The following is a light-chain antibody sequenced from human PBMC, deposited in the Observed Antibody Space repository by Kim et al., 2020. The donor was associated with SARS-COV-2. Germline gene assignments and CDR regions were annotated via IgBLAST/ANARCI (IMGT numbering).Light chain of an antibody. J-gene: IGKJ1*01. CDR1: QSVSSHY. CDR3: QQYSNSPRT. CDR2: GAS. V-gene: IGKV3-20*01. Sequence: SPGESATLSCRASQSVSSHYLAWYQQKPGQAPRLLIYGASNRATGIPDRFSGSGSGTDFTLTISRLEPEDFAVYYCQQYSNSPRTFGQGTKVDIK.